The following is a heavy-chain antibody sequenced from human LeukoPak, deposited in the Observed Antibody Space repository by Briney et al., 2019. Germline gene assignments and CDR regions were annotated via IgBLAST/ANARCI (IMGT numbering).Heavy chain of an antibody. D-gene: IGHD6-13*01. V-gene: IGHV3-23*01. Sequence: QPGGSLRLSCAASGFTVGSSAMSWVRQAPGKGPEWDSTFSRSGPDTYYADSVKGRFTIFRDNSKNTLYLQMNSLRAEDTAVYYCAKGSLGSWYYFDYWGQGTLVTVSS. CDR3: AKGSLGSWYYFDY. CDR2: FSRSGPDT. J-gene: IGHJ4*02. CDR1: GFTVGSSA.